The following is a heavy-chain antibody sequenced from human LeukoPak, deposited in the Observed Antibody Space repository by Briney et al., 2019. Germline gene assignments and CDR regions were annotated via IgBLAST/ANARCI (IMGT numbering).Heavy chain of an antibody. D-gene: IGHD2-15*01. CDR2: IKSKTDGGTT. CDR1: GFTFSNAW. V-gene: IGHV3-15*01. CDR3: TTAEGVAGGPGDY. Sequence: PGGSLRLSCAASGFTFSNAWMSWVRQAPGKGLEWVGRIKSKTDGGTTDYAAPVKGRFTISRDDSKNTLYLQMNSLKTEDTAVYYCTTAEGVAGGPGDYWGQGTLVTVSS. J-gene: IGHJ4*02.